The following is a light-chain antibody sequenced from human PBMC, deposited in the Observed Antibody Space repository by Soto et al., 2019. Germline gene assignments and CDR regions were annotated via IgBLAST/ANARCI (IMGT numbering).Light chain of an antibody. Sequence: QLVLTQSSSASASLGSSVKLTCTLNSGHSTYTVAWHQQQPGKAPRSLMKVESSGTYNKGGGVPDRFSGSSSGADRHLTISNLRSEDEADYYCETWDTNTRVFGGGTKVTVL. CDR1: SGHSTYT. V-gene: IGLV4-60*03. J-gene: IGLJ2*01. CDR2: VESSGTY. CDR3: ETWDTNTRV.